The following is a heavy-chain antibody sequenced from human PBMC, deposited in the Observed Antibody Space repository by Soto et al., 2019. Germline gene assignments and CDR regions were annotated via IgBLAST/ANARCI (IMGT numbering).Heavy chain of an antibody. J-gene: IGHJ4*02. Sequence: VQLVESGGGVVQPGRSLRLSCAASGFTFSSYAMSWVRQAPGKGLEWVSAISGSGGSTYYADSVKGRFTISRDNSKNTLYLQMNSLRAEDTAVYYCAKDYDFWSGYYDYWGQGTLVTVSS. CDR3: AKDYDFWSGYYDY. CDR2: ISGSGGST. V-gene: IGHV3-23*04. D-gene: IGHD3-3*01. CDR1: GFTFSSYA.